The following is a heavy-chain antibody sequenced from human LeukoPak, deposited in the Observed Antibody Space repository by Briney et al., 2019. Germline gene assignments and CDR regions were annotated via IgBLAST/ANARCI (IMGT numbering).Heavy chain of an antibody. CDR2: INSDGSST. Sequence: GGSLRLSCAASGFTFSSYWMHWVRQAPGKGLVWVSRINSDGSSTSYADFVKGRFTISRDNAKNTLYLQMNSLRAEDTAVYYCASSNYYYDSSGYYYHWFDPWGQGTLVTVSS. J-gene: IGHJ5*02. CDR1: GFTFSSYW. D-gene: IGHD3-22*01. CDR3: ASSNYYYDSSGYYYHWFDP. V-gene: IGHV3-74*01.